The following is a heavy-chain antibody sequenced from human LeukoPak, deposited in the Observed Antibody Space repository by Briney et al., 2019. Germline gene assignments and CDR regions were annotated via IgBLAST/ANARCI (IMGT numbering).Heavy chain of an antibody. D-gene: IGHD2/OR15-2a*01. CDR1: GFTFSAYW. CDR3: ATNRPFDY. Sequence: GGSLRLSCAASGFTFSAYWMNWVRQAPGKGLEWVANIEQNGVEKYYVDSVKGRFTISRDNAKKSLYLQMNSLRVEDTAVYYCATNRPFDYWGQGSLVTVSS. CDR2: IEQNGVEK. V-gene: IGHV3-7*01. J-gene: IGHJ4*02.